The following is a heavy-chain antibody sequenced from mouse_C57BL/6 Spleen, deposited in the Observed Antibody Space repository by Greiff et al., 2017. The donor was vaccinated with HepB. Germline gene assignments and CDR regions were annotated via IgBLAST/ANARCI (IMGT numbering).Heavy chain of an antibody. Sequence: QVQLKQPGAELVKPGASVKLSCKASGYTFTSYWMQWVKQRPGQGLEWIGEIDPSDSYTNYNQKFKGKATLTVDTSSSTAYMQLSSLTSEDSAVYYCARSGTSYAMDYWGQGTSVTVSS. CDR1: GYTFTSYW. D-gene: IGHD3-1*01. V-gene: IGHV1-50*01. CDR2: IDPSDSYT. CDR3: ARSGTSYAMDY. J-gene: IGHJ4*01.